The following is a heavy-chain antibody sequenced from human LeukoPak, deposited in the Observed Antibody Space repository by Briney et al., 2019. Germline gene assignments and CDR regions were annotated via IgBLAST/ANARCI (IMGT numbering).Heavy chain of an antibody. CDR1: GFTFSSYA. D-gene: IGHD2-2*01. J-gene: IGHJ4*02. V-gene: IGHV3-23*01. CDR2: LSVST. CDR3: AKASPSSYCGTTSCSVNFDY. Sequence: GGSLRLSCAASGFTFSSYAMHWVRQAPGKGLEWVSSLSVSTYYADSVKGRFTISRDNSKNTLFLQMNSLRAEDTAVYYCAKASPSSYCGTTSCSVNFDYWGQGTLVTVSS.